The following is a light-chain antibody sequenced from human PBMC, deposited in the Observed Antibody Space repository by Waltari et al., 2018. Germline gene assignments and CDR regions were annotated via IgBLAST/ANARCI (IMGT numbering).Light chain of an antibody. CDR2: EVL. J-gene: IGLJ2*01. CDR1: YSNVGSYDL. CDR3: CSYASSSPRLI. V-gene: IGLV2-23*02. Sequence: GSLGQSISISCSGTYSNVGSYDLVSWYHQRPGEAPKLLIYEVLKRPSGISNRFSGSKSGNAASLTISALQPEDEGTYYCCSYASSSPRLIFGGGTELSVL.